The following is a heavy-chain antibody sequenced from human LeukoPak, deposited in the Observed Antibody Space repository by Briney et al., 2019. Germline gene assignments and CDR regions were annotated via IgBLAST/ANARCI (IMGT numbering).Heavy chain of an antibody. CDR1: GFTFSSYW. Sequence: GGSLRLSCAASGFTFSSYWMSWVRQAPGKGLEWVANIKQDGSEKYYVDSVKGRFTISRDNAKNSLYLQMNSLRAEDTAVYYCARAGYCSGGSCYSLKYWGQGTLVTVSS. D-gene: IGHD2-15*01. CDR2: IKQDGSEK. J-gene: IGHJ4*02. V-gene: IGHV3-7*01. CDR3: ARAGYCSGGSCYSLKY.